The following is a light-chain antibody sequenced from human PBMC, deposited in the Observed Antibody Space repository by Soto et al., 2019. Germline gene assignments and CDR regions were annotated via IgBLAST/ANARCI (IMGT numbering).Light chain of an antibody. V-gene: IGLV2-8*01. CDR3: SSYADTNNFDIL. Sequence: QSVLTQPPSASGSPGQSVTISCTGSSSDVGGYNYVSWYQQYPGKAPKLMIYEVTKRPSGVPDRFSGSKSGNTASLTVSGLQAEDEADYYCSSYADTNNFDILFGGGTKLTVL. CDR2: EVT. CDR1: SSDVGGYNY. J-gene: IGLJ2*01.